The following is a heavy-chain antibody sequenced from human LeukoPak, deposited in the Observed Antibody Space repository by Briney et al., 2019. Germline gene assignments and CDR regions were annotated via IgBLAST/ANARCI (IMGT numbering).Heavy chain of an antibody. D-gene: IGHD2-15*01. V-gene: IGHV1-2*02. CDR3: ARDSVRWGYCSGGSCYWVY. Sequence: ASVKVSCKASGYTFTSYYMHWVRQAPGQGLEWMGWINPNSGGTNYAQKFQGRVTMTRDTSISTAYMELSRLRSDDTAVYYCARDSVRWGYCSGGSCYWVYWGQGTLVTVSS. CDR2: INPNSGGT. CDR1: GYTFTSYY. J-gene: IGHJ4*02.